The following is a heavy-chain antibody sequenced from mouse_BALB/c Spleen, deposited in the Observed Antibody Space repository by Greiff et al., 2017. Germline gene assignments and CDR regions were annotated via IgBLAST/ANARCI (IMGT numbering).Heavy chain of an antibody. CDR1: GFPFSSYA. CDR3: AREGDYDPDYYAMDY. D-gene: IGHD2-4*01. J-gene: IGHJ4*01. V-gene: IGHV5-6-5*01. Sequence: EVQRVESGGGLVKPGGSLKLSCAASGFPFSSYAMSWVRQTPEKRLEWVASISSGGSTYYPDSVKGRFTISRDNARNILYLQMSSLRSEDTAMYYCAREGDYDPDYYAMDYWGQGTSVTVSS. CDR2: ISSGGST.